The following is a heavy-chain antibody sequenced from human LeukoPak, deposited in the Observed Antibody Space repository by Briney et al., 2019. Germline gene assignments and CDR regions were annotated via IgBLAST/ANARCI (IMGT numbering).Heavy chain of an antibody. V-gene: IGHV3-48*03. D-gene: IGHD4-11*01. CDR3: ARDRITTSEIDY. Sequence: PGGSLRLSCAASGFTFSTYDMTWVRQAPGKGLEWVSYISSSGSTIYYADSVKGRFTISRDNAKNSLYLQMNSLRAEDTAVYYCARDRITTSEIDYWGQGTLVTVSS. CDR1: GFTFSTYD. J-gene: IGHJ4*02. CDR2: ISSSGSTI.